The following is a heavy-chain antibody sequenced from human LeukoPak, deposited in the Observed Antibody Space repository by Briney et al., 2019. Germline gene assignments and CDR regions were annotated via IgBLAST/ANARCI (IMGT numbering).Heavy chain of an antibody. Sequence: ASVKVSCKASGGTFSSYAISWVRQAPGQGLEWMGGIIPIFGTAHYAQKFQGRVTITADESTSTAYMELSSLRSEDTAVYYCAREWRDYYYYMDVWGKGTTVTVSS. D-gene: IGHD5-12*01. CDR2: IIPIFGTA. V-gene: IGHV1-69*13. J-gene: IGHJ6*03. CDR3: AREWRDYYYYMDV. CDR1: GGTFSSYA.